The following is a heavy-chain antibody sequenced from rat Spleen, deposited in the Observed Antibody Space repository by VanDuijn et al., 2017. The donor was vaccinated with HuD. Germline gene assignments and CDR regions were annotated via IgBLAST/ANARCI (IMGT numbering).Heavy chain of an antibody. V-gene: IGHV5-27*01. CDR1: GFTFSNYY. CDR3: TRELTGDY. J-gene: IGHJ2*01. CDR2: ITNTGGST. Sequence: EVQLVETGGGLVQPGRSLKISCAASGFTFSNYYMAWVRQAPTKGLEWVASITNTGGSTYYPDSVKGRFTISRDNAKSTLYLQMNSLRSEDTATYYCTRELTGDYWGQGVMVTVSS. D-gene: IGHD1-10*01.